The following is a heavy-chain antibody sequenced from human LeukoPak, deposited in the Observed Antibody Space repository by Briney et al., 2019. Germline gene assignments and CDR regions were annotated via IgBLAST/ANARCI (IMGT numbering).Heavy chain of an antibody. D-gene: IGHD6-6*01. CDR2: IYYSGST. J-gene: IGHJ3*02. CDR1: GGSISSYY. Sequence: PSETLSLTCTVSGGSISSYYWSWIWQPPGKGLEWIGYIYYSGSTNYNPSLKSRVTISVDTSKNQFSLKLSSVTAAGTAVYYCARDPSEYSSSSDAFDIWGQGTMVTVSS. V-gene: IGHV4-59*01. CDR3: ARDPSEYSSSSDAFDI.